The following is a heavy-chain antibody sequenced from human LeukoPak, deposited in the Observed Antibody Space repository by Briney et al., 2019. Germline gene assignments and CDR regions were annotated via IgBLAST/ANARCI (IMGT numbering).Heavy chain of an antibody. J-gene: IGHJ4*02. CDR3: ARASGYSAE. D-gene: IGHD5-18*01. CDR2: IYYSGST. Sequence: SETLSLTCTVSGSSISSGDYYWRWLRQPPGTGLEWIGYIYYSGSTYYNPSLKSRVTISVDTSKNQFSLKLSSVTAADTAVYYCARASGYSAEWGQGTLVTVSS. V-gene: IGHV4-30-4*08. CDR1: GSSISSGDYY.